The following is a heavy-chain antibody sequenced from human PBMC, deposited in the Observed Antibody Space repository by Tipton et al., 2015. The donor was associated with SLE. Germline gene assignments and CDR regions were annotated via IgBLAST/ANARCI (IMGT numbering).Heavy chain of an antibody. J-gene: IGHJ4*02. CDR2: IYRSGST. Sequence: TLSLTCVVYGGSFNNYYWSWIRQPPGKGLEWIGEIYRSGSTNYNPSLKSRVTISIDTSKNQFSLKLTSVTAADTAVYYCARRIAEDWGQGTLVTVSS. D-gene: IGHD6-6*01. CDR3: ARRIAED. V-gene: IGHV4-34*01. CDR1: GGSFNNYY.